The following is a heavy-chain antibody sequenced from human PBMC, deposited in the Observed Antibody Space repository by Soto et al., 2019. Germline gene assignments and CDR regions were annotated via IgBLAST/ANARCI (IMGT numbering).Heavy chain of an antibody. V-gene: IGHV1-2*02. D-gene: IGHD1-26*01. CDR3: GRGRSGQIVVFY. J-gene: IGHJ4*02. Sequence: ASVKVSCKASGHTFTGHYIHWVRQAPEQGPEWMGEIGPETGATRYAQKFQGRVTMTRDMSITTVYMELNNLSPDDTAVYYCGRGRSGQIVVFYWGQGTPVTVSS. CDR1: GHTFTGHY. CDR2: IGPETGAT.